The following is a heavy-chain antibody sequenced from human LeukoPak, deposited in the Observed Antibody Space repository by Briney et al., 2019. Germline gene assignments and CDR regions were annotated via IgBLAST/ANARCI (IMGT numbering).Heavy chain of an antibody. V-gene: IGHV1-18*01. Sequence: ASVTVSFKASGYTFTSNGSSWVRQATGQGLEWMGWISAYNGNTNYAQKLQGRVTMTTDTSTSTAYMELRSLRSDDTAVYYCARFYQLLWRRDAFDIWGQGKMVTVSS. CDR2: ISAYNGNT. CDR1: GYTFTSNG. J-gene: IGHJ3*02. CDR3: ARFYQLLWRRDAFDI. D-gene: IGHD2-2*01.